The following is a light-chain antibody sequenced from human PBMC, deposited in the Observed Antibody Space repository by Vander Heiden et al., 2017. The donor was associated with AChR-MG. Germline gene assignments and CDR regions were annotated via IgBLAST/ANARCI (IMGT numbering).Light chain of an antibody. J-gene: IGKJ2*01. Sequence: DIQMTQSPSTLSASVGDRVTITCRASQSIGNWLAWYQQKPGKAPKLLIYKASSLESGDPSRFSGSGSGTEFTLTISSLQPDDFATYYCQQDDIYRTFGQGTKLEIK. CDR2: KAS. CDR1: QSIGNW. CDR3: QQDDIYRT. V-gene: IGKV1-5*03.